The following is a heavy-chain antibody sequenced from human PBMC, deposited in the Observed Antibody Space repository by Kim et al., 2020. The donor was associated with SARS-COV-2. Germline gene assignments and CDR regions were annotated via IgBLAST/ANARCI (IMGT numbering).Heavy chain of an antibody. Sequence: SVKVSCKASGFTFTSSAMQWVRQARGQRLEWIGWIVVGSGNTNYAQKFQERVTITRDMSTSTAHMELSSLRSEDTAVYYCAAADDYYDSSGYFLWGQGTLVTVSS. V-gene: IGHV1-58*02. CDR2: IVVGSGNT. D-gene: IGHD3-22*01. J-gene: IGHJ4*02. CDR3: AAADDYYDSSGYFL. CDR1: GFTFTSSA.